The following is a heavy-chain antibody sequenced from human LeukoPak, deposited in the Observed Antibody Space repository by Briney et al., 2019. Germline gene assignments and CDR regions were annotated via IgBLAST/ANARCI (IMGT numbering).Heavy chain of an antibody. D-gene: IGHD3-22*01. J-gene: IGHJ3*02. CDR3: ARDRRAMIVVANDAFDI. CDR1: GGSISSGSYY. CDR2: IYTSGST. V-gene: IGHV4-61*02. Sequence: PSQTLSLTCTVSGGSISSGSYYWSWIRQPAGKGLEWIGRIYTSGSTNYNPSLKSRVTISVDTSKNQFSLKLSSVTAADTAVYYCARDRRAMIVVANDAFDIWGQGTMVTVSS.